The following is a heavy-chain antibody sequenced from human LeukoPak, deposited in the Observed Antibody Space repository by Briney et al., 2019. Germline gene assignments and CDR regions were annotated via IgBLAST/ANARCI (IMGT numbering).Heavy chain of an antibody. V-gene: IGHV4-59*08. CDR2: IYDSGST. Sequence: TSETLSLTCTVSGGSISSYYWSWIRQPPGKGLEWIGYIYDSGSTNYNPSLKSRVTISADTSKNQFSLKLSSATAADTAVYYCARHGGSGWSDFDYWGQGTLVSVSS. CDR3: ARHGGSGWSDFDY. J-gene: IGHJ4*02. CDR1: GGSISSYY. D-gene: IGHD6-19*01.